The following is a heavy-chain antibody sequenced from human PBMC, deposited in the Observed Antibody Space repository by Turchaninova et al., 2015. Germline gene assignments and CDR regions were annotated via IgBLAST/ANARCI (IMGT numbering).Heavy chain of an antibody. CDR3: ARHPYYYYYMDV. J-gene: IGHJ6*03. Sequence: QVQLPESGPGLVKPSETPSPTCPGSGYSIGSGYSWGWVRQPPGKGLEWIGSIYYSGSTYYNPSLKSRVTISVDTSKNQFSLKLSSVTAADTAMYYCARHPYYYYYMDVWGKGTTVTVSS. CDR2: IYYSGST. V-gene: IGHV4-38-2*01. CDR1: GYSIGSGYS.